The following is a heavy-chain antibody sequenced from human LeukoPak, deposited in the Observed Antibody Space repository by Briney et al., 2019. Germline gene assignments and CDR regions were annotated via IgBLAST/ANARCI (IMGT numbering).Heavy chain of an antibody. D-gene: IGHD2-2*02. J-gene: IGHJ6*03. CDR2: ISSSGSTQ. CDR3: AREGEHCSGTSCYTLHYYYYYMDV. Sequence: GGSLRLSCAASRFTFSDYYMSWIRQAPGKGLEWVSYISSSGSTQYYADSVKGRFTISRDNAKNSLYLQMNSLRAEDTAVYYCAREGEHCSGTSCYTLHYYYYYMDVWGKGTTVTVSS. CDR1: RFTFSDYY. V-gene: IGHV3-11*04.